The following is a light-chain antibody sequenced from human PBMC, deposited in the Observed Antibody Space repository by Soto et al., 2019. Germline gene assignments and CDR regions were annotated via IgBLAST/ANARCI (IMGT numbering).Light chain of an antibody. Sequence: QSALTQPASVSGSPGQSITISCTGTGSYVGGYNYVSWYQQHPGKAPKVMIYDVSNRPSGVSNRFSGSKSGNTASLTISGLQAEDEADYYCSSYTSASTPLVFGGGTQLTVL. CDR3: SSYTSASTPLV. V-gene: IGLV2-14*01. J-gene: IGLJ2*01. CDR2: DVS. CDR1: GSYVGGYNY.